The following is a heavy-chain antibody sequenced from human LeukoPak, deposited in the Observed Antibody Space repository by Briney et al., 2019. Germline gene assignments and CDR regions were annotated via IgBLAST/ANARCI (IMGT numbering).Heavy chain of an antibody. CDR2: IRNKGNSYTT. D-gene: IGHD6-13*01. V-gene: IGHV3-72*01. Sequence: GGSLRLSCAASGFTFSDHYMDWVRQAPGKGLEWVGRIRNKGNSYTTEYAASVKDRFTISRDDSKNSLYLQMSSLRTEDTAVYYCARSSTMWHPLSDHWGQGTLVTVSS. CDR3: ARSSTMWHPLSDH. CDR1: GFTFSDHY. J-gene: IGHJ4*02.